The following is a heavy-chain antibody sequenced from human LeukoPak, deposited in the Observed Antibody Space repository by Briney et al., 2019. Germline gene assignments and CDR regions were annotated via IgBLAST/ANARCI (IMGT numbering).Heavy chain of an antibody. CDR2: ISGSGGSI. Sequence: PGGSLRLSCAASGFTFSSYAMTWVRQAPGKGLKWVSTISGSGGSIYYADSVKGRFTISRDNSRNTLSLQMNSLRVEDTAVYYCAEQAYSSSWYNWFDPWGQGALVTVSS. CDR3: AEQAYSSSWYNWFDP. J-gene: IGHJ5*02. V-gene: IGHV3-23*01. D-gene: IGHD6-13*01. CDR1: GFTFSSYA.